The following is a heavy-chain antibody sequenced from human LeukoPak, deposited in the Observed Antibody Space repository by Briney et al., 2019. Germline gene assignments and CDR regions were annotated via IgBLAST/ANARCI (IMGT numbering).Heavy chain of an antibody. CDR3: AKDRPNYYGSNGHYYKLNGDC. D-gene: IGHD3-22*01. J-gene: IGHJ4*02. V-gene: IGHV3-23*01. CDR2: ITSSGAAT. Sequence: PGGSLRLSCAASGFTFCSYAMSWVRQAPGKGLEWVSSITSSGAATYYADSVKGRFTISRDNSDNTLYLQMNSLRAEDTAVYYCAKDRPNYYGSNGHYYKLNGDCWGQGTLVTVSS. CDR1: GFTFCSYA.